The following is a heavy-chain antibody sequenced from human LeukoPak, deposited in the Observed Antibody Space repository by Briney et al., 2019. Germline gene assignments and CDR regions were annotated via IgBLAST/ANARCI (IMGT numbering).Heavy chain of an antibody. CDR1: GFTFSSYW. CDR2: VDHDGSGT. CDR3: ATDLG. D-gene: IGHD7-27*01. Sequence: GGSLRLSCAASGFTFSSYWMSWVRQAAGEGLVWLSRVDHDGSGTNYANSVKGRFTISRDNAKNTVYLQMNSLRAEDTAVYYCATDLGWGQGTLVTVSS. V-gene: IGHV3-74*01. J-gene: IGHJ4*02.